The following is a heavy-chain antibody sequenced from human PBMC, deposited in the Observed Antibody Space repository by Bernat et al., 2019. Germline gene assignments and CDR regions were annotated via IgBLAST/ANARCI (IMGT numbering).Heavy chain of an antibody. V-gene: IGHV3-21*01. Sequence: EVQLVESGGGLVKPGGSLRLSCAASGFTFSSYSMNWVRQAPGKGLEGVSSISRSGGSIYYADSVKVRFTISRDNAKNSLFLQMDSLRAEDTAVYYCARSLLVTSRNDAFEIWGQGTTVTVSS. CDR1: GFTFSSYS. CDR2: ISRSGGSI. CDR3: ARSLLVTSRNDAFEI. D-gene: IGHD2-21*02. J-gene: IGHJ3*02.